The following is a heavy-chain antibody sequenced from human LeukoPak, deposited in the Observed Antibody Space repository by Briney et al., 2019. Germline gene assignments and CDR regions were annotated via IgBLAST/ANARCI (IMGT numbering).Heavy chain of an antibody. V-gene: IGHV4-30-4*08. J-gene: IGHJ5*02. Sequence: SETLSLTCTVSGGSISSGDYYWSWIRQPPGKGLEWIGYIYYSGSTYYNPSLKSRVNISVDTSKNQFSLKLSPVTAADTAVYYCARETVPAATTNWFDPWGQGTLVTVSS. CDR1: GGSISSGDYY. CDR2: IYYSGST. D-gene: IGHD2-2*01. CDR3: ARETVPAATTNWFDP.